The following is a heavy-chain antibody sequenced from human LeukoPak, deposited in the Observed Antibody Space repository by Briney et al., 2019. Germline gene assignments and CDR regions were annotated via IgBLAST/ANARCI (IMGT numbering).Heavy chain of an antibody. CDR3: ARAVGSSESNWFDP. CDR2: IYSSGST. CDR1: GGSISSGNYY. J-gene: IGHJ5*02. V-gene: IGHV4-61*02. D-gene: IGHD1-26*01. Sequence: PSETLSLTCTVSGGSISSGNYYWTWIRQPAGKGLEWIGRIYSSGSTNYNPSLKSRVTISVDRSNNQFSLKLSSVTAADTAVYYSARAVGSSESNWFDPWRQGTLATVSS.